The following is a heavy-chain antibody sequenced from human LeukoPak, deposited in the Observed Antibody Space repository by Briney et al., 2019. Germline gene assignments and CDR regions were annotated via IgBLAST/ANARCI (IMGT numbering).Heavy chain of an antibody. D-gene: IGHD3-10*01. CDR1: GYTLTELS. V-gene: IGHV1-24*01. Sequence: ASVKVSCKVSGYTLTELSMHWVRQAPGKGLAWMGGFDPEDGETIYAQKFQGRVTMTEDTSTDTAYMELSSLRSEDTAVYYCAADRPYYYGSGTDAFDIWGQGTMVTVSS. CDR2: FDPEDGET. CDR3: AADRPYYYGSGTDAFDI. J-gene: IGHJ3*02.